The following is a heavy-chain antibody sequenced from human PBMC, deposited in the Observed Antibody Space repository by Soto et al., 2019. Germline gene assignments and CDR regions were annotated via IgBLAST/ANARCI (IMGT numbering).Heavy chain of an antibody. CDR2: ISAYNGNT. V-gene: IGHV1-18*01. CDR3: ERDRIAVAGTFYY. D-gene: IGHD6-19*01. Sequence: ASVKVSCKASGYTFNRYGISWVRQAPGQGLEWMGWISAYNGNTNYAQKLQGRVTMTTDKSTSTAYMELRSLRPEDTAVYYCERDRIAVAGTFYYWGQGTLVTVSS. CDR1: GYTFNRYG. J-gene: IGHJ4*02.